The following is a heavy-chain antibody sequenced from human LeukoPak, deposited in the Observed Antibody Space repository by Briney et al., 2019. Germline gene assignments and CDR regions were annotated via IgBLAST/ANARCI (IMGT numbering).Heavy chain of an antibody. CDR3: AMSYYYGSGSYSNFDY. Sequence: SVKVSCKASGGTFSSYAISWVRQAPGQGLEWMGGIIPIFGTANYAQKFQGRVTITADESTSTAYMELSSLRSEDTAVYYCAMSYYYGSGSYSNFDYWGQGTLVTVSS. J-gene: IGHJ4*02. CDR1: GGTFSSYA. D-gene: IGHD3-10*01. V-gene: IGHV1-69*13. CDR2: IIPIFGTA.